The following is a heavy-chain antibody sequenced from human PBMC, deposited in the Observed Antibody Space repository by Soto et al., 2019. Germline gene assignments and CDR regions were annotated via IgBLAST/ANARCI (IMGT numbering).Heavy chain of an antibody. Sequence: QVQLVESGGGVVQPGRSLRLSCAASGFTFSSYAMHWVRQAPGKGLEWVAVVWYDASNKYYAGSVKGRFTISRDKSKNTLDLQMHSLRAEDTAVYYCARDTSMGRTVNYDFEYWGQGTLVTVSS. V-gene: IGHV3-33*01. J-gene: IGHJ4*02. D-gene: IGHD3-10*01. CDR3: ARDTSMGRTVNYDFEY. CDR2: VWYDASNK. CDR1: GFTFSSYA.